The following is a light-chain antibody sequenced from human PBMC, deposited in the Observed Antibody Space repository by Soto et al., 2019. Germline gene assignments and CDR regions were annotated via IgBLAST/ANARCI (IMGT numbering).Light chain of an antibody. CDR2: SVS. Sequence: DIQVTQSPSSLSASVGDRVTVTCRVSQGISSYSSWYRQKPGRVPSLLIYSVSNLRSGVPSRFSGSVSGTDFTLTVSSLQPEDVATYYDQRTYNAPLTFGGGTKVEI. CDR3: QRTYNAPLT. J-gene: IGKJ4*01. CDR1: QGISSY. V-gene: IGKV1-27*01.